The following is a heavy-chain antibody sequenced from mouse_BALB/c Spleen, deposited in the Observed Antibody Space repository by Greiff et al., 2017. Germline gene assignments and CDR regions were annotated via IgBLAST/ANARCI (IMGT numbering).Heavy chain of an antibody. CDR1: GFTFSDYY. V-gene: IGHV5-4*02. J-gene: IGHJ3*01. CDR3: ARDKGYYRYDSAWFAY. D-gene: IGHD2-14*01. CDR2: ISDGGSYT. Sequence: DVMLVESGGGLVKPGGSLKLSCAASGFTFSDYYMYWVRQTPEKRLEWVATISDGGSYTYYPDSVKGRFTISRDNAKNNLYLQMSSLKSEDTAMYYCARDKGYYRYDSAWFAYWGQGTLVTVSA.